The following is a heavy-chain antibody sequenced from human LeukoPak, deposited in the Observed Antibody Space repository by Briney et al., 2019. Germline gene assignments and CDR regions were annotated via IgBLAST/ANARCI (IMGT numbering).Heavy chain of an antibody. CDR2: IYHSGNT. CDR1: GYSISSGYY. D-gene: IGHD3-16*01. Sequence: SETLSLTCIVSGYSISSGYYWDWIRQPPGKGLEWIGSIYHSGNTYYNSSLESRVTISVDTSTNQFSLKLRSVTAADTAVYYCARERRAWGEDFWGQGTLVTVSS. CDR3: ARERRAWGEDF. V-gene: IGHV4-38-2*02. J-gene: IGHJ4*02.